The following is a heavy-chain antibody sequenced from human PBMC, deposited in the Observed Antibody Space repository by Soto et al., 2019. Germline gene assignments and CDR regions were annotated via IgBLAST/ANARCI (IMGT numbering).Heavy chain of an antibody. J-gene: IGHJ4*02. CDR1: GFTFSSYS. D-gene: IGHD1-7*01. V-gene: IGHV3-48*02. CDR3: ARDVNYSFDF. CDR2: ISSSSSLL. Sequence: PGGSLRLSCVASGFTFSSYSMNWVRQAPGKGLEWISYISSSSSLLVYADSVRGRFTISRENGKDSLYLQMNSLRDDDTAAYYCARDVNYSFDFWGLGTLVTVSS.